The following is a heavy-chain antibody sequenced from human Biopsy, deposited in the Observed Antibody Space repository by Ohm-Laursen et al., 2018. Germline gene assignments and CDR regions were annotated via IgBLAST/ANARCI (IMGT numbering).Heavy chain of an antibody. D-gene: IGHD6-6*01. J-gene: IGHJ4*02. CDR1: GFIFSDYY. V-gene: IGHV3-7*01. Sequence: GSLRLSCTASGFIFSDYYMSWIRQAPGKGLEWVANIKQDGNDKYYVDSVKGRFTISRDNAKNSLFLQMNSLRAEDTAVYYCAIHEYSSSGVFDYWGQGTLVTVSS. CDR2: IKQDGNDK. CDR3: AIHEYSSSGVFDY.